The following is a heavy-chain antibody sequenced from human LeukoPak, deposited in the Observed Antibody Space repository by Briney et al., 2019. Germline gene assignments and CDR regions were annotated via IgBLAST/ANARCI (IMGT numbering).Heavy chain of an antibody. CDR3: ARSQPVYYYYYYMDV. D-gene: IGHD2-2*01. Sequence: SETLSLTCAVYGGSFSGYYWSWIRQPPGKGLEWIGYIYYSGSTNYNPSLKSRVTISVDTSKNQFSLKLSSVTAADTAVYYCARSQPVYYYYYYMDVWGKGTTVTVSS. CDR2: IYYSGST. V-gene: IGHV4-59*01. CDR1: GGSFSGYY. J-gene: IGHJ6*03.